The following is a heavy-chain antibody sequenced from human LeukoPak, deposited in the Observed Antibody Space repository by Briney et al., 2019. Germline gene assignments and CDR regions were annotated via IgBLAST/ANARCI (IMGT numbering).Heavy chain of an antibody. D-gene: IGHD3-22*01. V-gene: IGHV4-4*09. CDR3: ARHDYDSSGYDTQDWFDP. CDR1: GGSISSYY. Sequence: PSETLSLTCTVSGGSISSYYWSWIRQPPGKGLEWIGYIYTSGSTNYNPSLKSRVTISVDTSKNQFSLKLSSVTVADTAVYYCARHDYDSSGYDTQDWFDPWGQGTLVTVSS. J-gene: IGHJ5*02. CDR2: IYTSGST.